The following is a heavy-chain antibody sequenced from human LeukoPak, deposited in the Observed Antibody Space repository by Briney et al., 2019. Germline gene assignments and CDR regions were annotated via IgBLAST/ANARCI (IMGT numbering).Heavy chain of an antibody. CDR3: ASGGYYCSSTSCYNDAFDI. CDR1: GFTVSSNY. D-gene: IGHD2-2*02. CDR2: IYSGGST. Sequence: GGSLRLSCAASGFTVSSNYMSWVRQAPGKGLEWVSVIYSGGSTYYADSVTGRFTISRDNSKNTLYLQMNSLRAEDTAVYYCASGGYYCSSTSCYNDAFDIWGQGTMVTVSS. J-gene: IGHJ3*02. V-gene: IGHV3-53*01.